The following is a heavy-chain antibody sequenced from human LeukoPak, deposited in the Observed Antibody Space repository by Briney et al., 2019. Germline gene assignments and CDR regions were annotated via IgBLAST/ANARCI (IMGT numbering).Heavy chain of an antibody. CDR2: ISAYNGNT. CDR1: GYTFTCYG. J-gene: IGHJ6*02. Sequence: GASVKVSCKASGYTFTCYGISWVRQAPGQGLEWMGWISAYNGNTNYAQKPQGRVSMTTDTSTSTAYMELRSLRSDDTAVYYCARDRQGIAVAGTLYYYYYGMDVWGQGTTVNVSS. CDR3: ARDRQGIAVAGTLYYYYYGMDV. D-gene: IGHD6-19*01. V-gene: IGHV1-18*01.